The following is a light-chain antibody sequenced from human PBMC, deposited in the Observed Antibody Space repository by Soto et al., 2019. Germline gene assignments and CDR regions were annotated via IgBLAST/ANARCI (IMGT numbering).Light chain of an antibody. V-gene: IGKV2-30*02. CDR3: MQGTHWPIT. CDR2: KVS. CDR1: QSLVHSDGIAY. Sequence: ASISCRSNQSLVHSDGIAYFSWFQQRPGRSPRRLIYKVSNRDSGVPARFSVSGSGTDFALKISRVEAEDVGVYYCMQGTHWPITFGQGTRLDIK. J-gene: IGKJ5*01.